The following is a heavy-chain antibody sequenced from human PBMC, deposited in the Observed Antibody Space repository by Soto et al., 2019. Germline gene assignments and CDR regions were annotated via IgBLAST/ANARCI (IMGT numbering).Heavy chain of an antibody. Sequence: GESLTISCKGSGYSFAGYWITWVRQKPGKGLEWMGRIDPIDSQTYYSPSFRGHVTISVTKSITTVFLQWSSLRASDTAMYYCARQIYDSDTGPNFQYYFDSWGQGTPVTVSS. J-gene: IGHJ4*02. CDR1: GYSFAGYW. V-gene: IGHV5-10-1*01. CDR3: ARQIYDSDTGPNFQYYFDS. CDR2: IDPIDSQT. D-gene: IGHD3-22*01.